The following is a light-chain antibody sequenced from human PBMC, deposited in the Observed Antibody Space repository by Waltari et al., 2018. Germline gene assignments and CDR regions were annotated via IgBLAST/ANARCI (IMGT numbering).Light chain of an antibody. J-gene: IGLJ3*02. CDR1: SGSVSTTYY. Sequence: QTVVTPEPSLSVSPGGTVTLTCGLSSGSVSTTYYPSWYQQAPGQAPRTLTFDTNPRSSWVPVLFSGSILDNKAALTITGAQADDESDYYCVLSMGSGIWVFGGGTKLTVL. CDR3: VLSMGSGIWV. V-gene: IGLV8-61*01. CDR2: DTN.